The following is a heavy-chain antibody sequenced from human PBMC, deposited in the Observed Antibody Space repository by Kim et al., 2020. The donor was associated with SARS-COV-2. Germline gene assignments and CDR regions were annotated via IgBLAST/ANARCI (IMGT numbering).Heavy chain of an antibody. CDR3: ARDRIGYCSSTSCSLHFDY. Sequence: SETLSLTCTVSGGSINSYSWSWIRQPPGKGLEWIGYTYYSGSTNYNPSLKSRVTISVDTSKNQFSLKLSSVTAADTAVYYCARDRIGYCSSTSCSLHFDYWGQGTLFTVSS. D-gene: IGHD2-2*01. CDR1: GGSINSYS. J-gene: IGHJ4*02. CDR2: TYYSGST. V-gene: IGHV4-59*01.